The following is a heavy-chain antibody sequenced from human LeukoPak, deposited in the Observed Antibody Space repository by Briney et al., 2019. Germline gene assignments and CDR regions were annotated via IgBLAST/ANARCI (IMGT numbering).Heavy chain of an antibody. CDR1: GGSISSYY. J-gene: IGHJ4*02. CDR2: IYYSGST. Sequence: SETLSLTCTVSGGSISSYYWSWIRQPPGKGLEWIGYIYYSGSTYYNPSLKSRVTISVDTSKNQFSLKLSSVTAADTAVYYCARQVIVVVPAANDGDYRELDYWGQGTLVTVSS. CDR3: ARQVIVVVPAANDGDYRELDY. V-gene: IGHV4-59*08. D-gene: IGHD2-2*01.